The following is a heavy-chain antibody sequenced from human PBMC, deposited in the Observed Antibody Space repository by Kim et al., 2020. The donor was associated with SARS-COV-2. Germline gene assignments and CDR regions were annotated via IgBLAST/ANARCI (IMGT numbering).Heavy chain of an antibody. CDR3: ARYDRWMVTPDFDY. Sequence: ADHVKGRFTISRDNAKNSLYLQMNSLRAEDTAVYYCARYDRWMVTPDFDYWGQGTLVTVSS. D-gene: IGHD3-22*01. V-gene: IGHV3-11*06. J-gene: IGHJ4*02.